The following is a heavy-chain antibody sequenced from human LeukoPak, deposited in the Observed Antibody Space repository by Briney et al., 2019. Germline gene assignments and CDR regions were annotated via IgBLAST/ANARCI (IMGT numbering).Heavy chain of an antibody. D-gene: IGHD3-3*01. CDR1: GFTFSSYW. J-gene: IGHJ4*02. CDR3: ARDNTIFGVVNYSDY. CDR2: IKQDGSEK. V-gene: IGHV3-7*01. Sequence: PGGSLRLSCAASGFTFSSYWMSWVRQAPGKGLEWVANIKQDGSEKYYVDSVKGRFTISRDNAKNSLYLQMNSLRAEVTAVYYCARDNTIFGVVNYSDYWGQGTLVTVSS.